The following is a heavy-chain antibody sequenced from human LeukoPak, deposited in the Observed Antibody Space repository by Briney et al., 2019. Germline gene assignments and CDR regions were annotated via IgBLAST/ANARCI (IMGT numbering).Heavy chain of an antibody. Sequence: GGSLRLSCGGTGFTFRSYDMHWVRQAPGKGLEWVAGIAYDGSNKDHADAVKGRFTISRDNSKNSLYLQMNSLRTEDTAVYYCARERWGDAFDIWGQGTLVTVSS. CDR2: IAYDGSNK. CDR1: GFTFRSYD. CDR3: ARERWGDAFDI. V-gene: IGHV3-30*04. D-gene: IGHD3-16*01. J-gene: IGHJ3*02.